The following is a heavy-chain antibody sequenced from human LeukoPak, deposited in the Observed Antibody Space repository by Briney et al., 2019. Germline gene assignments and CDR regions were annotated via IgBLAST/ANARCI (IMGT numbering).Heavy chain of an antibody. V-gene: IGHV3-30*02. D-gene: IGHD4-17*01. Sequence: GGSLRLSCAASGFTFSTYGMHWVRQAPGKGLEWVGFIRYDGSNKNYPDSVKGRFTISRDNSKNTLYLQMNSLRAEDTAVYYCATHDYGDYYFDYWGQGTLVTVSS. CDR2: IRYDGSNK. J-gene: IGHJ4*02. CDR1: GFTFSTYG. CDR3: ATHDYGDYYFDY.